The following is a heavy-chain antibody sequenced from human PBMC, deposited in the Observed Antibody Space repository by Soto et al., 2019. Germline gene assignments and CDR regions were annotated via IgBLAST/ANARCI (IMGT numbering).Heavy chain of an antibody. Sequence: ASVKVSCKASGYTFTSYGISWVRQAPGQGLEWMGWISAYNGNTNYAQKLQGRVTMTTDTSTSTAYMELRSLRSDDTAVYYCARDLPPIVVVPAAMPQSEYYWFDPWGQGTLVTVSS. CDR1: GYTFTSYG. V-gene: IGHV1-18*01. D-gene: IGHD2-2*01. J-gene: IGHJ5*02. CDR2: ISAYNGNT. CDR3: ARDLPPIVVVPAAMPQSEYYWFDP.